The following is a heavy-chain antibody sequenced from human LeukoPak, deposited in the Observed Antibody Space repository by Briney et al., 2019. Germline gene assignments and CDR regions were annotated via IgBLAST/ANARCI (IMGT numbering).Heavy chain of an antibody. CDR1: GFTFDDYG. CDR3: ARITGDRYYYYYYMDV. V-gene: IGHV3-20*04. D-gene: IGHD7-27*01. J-gene: IGHJ6*03. CDR2: INWNGGST. Sequence: GGSLRLSCAASGFTFDDYGMSWVRHAPGTGLEWVSGINWNGGSTGYADSVKGRFTISRDNAKNSLYLQMNSLRAEDTALYYCARITGDRYYYYYYMDVWGKGTTVTVSS.